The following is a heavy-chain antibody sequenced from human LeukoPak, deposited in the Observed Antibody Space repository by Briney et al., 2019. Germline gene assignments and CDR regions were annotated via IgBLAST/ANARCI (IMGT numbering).Heavy chain of an antibody. J-gene: IGHJ4*02. Sequence: PSETLSLTCTVSGGSISTYYWTWIRQPPGKGLEWIGCISYTGSTNYHHSLKSRVTISVDTSKNQFSLKLSSVTAADTAVYYCARGYSNSWYYFDYWGQGTLVTVSS. D-gene: IGHD6-13*01. V-gene: IGHV4-59*01. CDR3: ARGYSNSWYYFDY. CDR1: GGSISTYY. CDR2: ISYTGST.